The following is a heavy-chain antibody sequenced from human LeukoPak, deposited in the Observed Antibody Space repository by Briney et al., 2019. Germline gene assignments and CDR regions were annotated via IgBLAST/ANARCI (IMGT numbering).Heavy chain of an antibody. D-gene: IGHD2-2*01. V-gene: IGHV3-7*01. Sequence: GGSLRLSCVVSGFTLRSDWMSWVRQAPGKGLEGVANIKKDGIEKYYVESVKGRFTISRDNAKNSLYLQMNSLRAEDTAVYYCARGRYSSRSGGYYFDIWGQGTLVTVSS. J-gene: IGHJ4*02. CDR1: GFTLRSDW. CDR3: ARGRYSSRSGGYYFDI. CDR2: IKKDGIEK.